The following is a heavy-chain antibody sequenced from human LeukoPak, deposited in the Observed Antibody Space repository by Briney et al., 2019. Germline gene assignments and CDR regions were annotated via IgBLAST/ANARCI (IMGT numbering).Heavy chain of an antibody. D-gene: IGHD3-16*01. Sequence: ETLSLTCAVYGGSFSGYYWSWIRQPPGKGLEWVSGISPSGGITYYTDSVKGRFTISRDNSKNTVSLQMNSLRGDDTAVYYCAKDDAWGRYKDWGQGTLVTVSS. V-gene: IGHV3-23*01. CDR2: ISPSGGIT. CDR3: AKDDAWGRYKD. CDR1: GGSFSGYY. J-gene: IGHJ1*01.